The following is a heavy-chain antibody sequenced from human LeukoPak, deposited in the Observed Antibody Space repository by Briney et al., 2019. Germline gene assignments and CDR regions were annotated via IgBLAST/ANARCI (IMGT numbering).Heavy chain of an antibody. CDR2: IYHNGST. Sequence: SETLSLTCTVSDYSISSGYFWGWIRQPPGKGLEWIGTIYHNGSTFYNPSLKSRLTISVDTSKNQFSLRLNSVTAADTAVYYCVREREKQWLFWGQGTLVPVSS. CDR3: VREREKQWLF. D-gene: IGHD6-19*01. CDR1: DYSISSGYF. J-gene: IGHJ4*02. V-gene: IGHV4-38-2*02.